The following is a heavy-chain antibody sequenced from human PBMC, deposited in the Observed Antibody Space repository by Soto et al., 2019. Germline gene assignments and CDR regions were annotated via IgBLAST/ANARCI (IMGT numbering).Heavy chain of an antibody. Sequence: GGSLRLSCAASGFTFSSYAMSWVRQAPGKGLEWVSAISGSGGSTYYADSVKGRFTISRDNSKNTLYLQMNSLRAEDTAVYYCAKDPYYDILTGYGLLDYWGQGTLVTVSS. CDR1: GFTFSSYA. CDR2: ISGSGGST. CDR3: AKDPYYDILTGYGLLDY. V-gene: IGHV3-23*01. D-gene: IGHD3-9*01. J-gene: IGHJ4*02.